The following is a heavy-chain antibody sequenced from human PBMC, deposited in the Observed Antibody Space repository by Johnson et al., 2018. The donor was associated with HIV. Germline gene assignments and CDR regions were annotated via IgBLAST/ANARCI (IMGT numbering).Heavy chain of an antibody. CDR1: GFTFRDYY. J-gene: IGHJ3*02. Sequence: QVQLMESGGGLVQPGGSLRLSCVVSGFTFRDYYMSWIRQAPGKGLEWASYISSSGSTIYYADSVKGRFTISRDNSKNTLYLQMGSLRAEDMAVYYCARGGASGAFDIWGQGTMVTVSS. V-gene: IGHV3-11*04. D-gene: IGHD1-26*01. CDR3: ARGGASGAFDI. CDR2: ISSSGSTI.